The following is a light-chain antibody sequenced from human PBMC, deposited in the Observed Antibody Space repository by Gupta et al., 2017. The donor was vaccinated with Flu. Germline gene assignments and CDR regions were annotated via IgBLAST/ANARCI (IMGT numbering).Light chain of an antibody. CDR1: QSLLHSNGYNY. J-gene: IGKJ4*01. V-gene: IGKV2-28*01. Sequence: ISCRSSQSLLHSNGYNYLDWYLQKPGQSPQLLIYLGSNRASGVPDRFSGSGSGTDFTLKISRVEAEDVGVYYCMQALQTPTFGGGTKVEIK. CDR2: LGS. CDR3: MQALQTPT.